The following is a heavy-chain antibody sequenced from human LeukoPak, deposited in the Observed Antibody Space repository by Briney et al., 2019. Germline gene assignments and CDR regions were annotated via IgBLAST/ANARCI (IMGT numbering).Heavy chain of an antibody. D-gene: IGHD3-10*01. CDR1: GGSISSNSYY. V-gene: IGHV4-39*01. CDR3: ASIWFGELLGTHYYYYYMDV. Sequence: SETLSLTCTVSGGSISSNSYYWGWIRQPPGKGLEWIGSISYSGSTYYNPSLKSRVTISVDTSKNQFSLKLNSVTAADTAAYYCASIWFGELLGTHYYYYYMDVWAKGTTVTV. J-gene: IGHJ6*03. CDR2: ISYSGST.